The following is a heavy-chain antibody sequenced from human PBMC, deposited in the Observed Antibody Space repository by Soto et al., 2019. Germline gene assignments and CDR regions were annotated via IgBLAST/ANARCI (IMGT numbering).Heavy chain of an antibody. D-gene: IGHD3-3*01. V-gene: IGHV3-30*18. CDR1: GFTFSSYG. CDR3: AKDVLRFLEWLAFYGMDV. CDR2: ISYDGSNK. Sequence: QVQLVESGGGVVQPGRSLRLSCAASGFTFSSYGMHWVRQAPGKGLEWVAVISYDGSNKYYADSVKGRFTISRDNSKNTLYLQMNSLRAEDTAVYYCAKDVLRFLEWLAFYGMDVWGQGTTVTVSS. J-gene: IGHJ6*02.